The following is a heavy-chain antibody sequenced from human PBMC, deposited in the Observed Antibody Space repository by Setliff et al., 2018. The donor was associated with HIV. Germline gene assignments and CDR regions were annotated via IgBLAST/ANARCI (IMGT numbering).Heavy chain of an antibody. J-gene: IGHJ6*02. CDR2: ISITSSYI. D-gene: IGHD2-2*01. Sequence: GGSLRLSCIGSGFTFSAFSLIWARQAPGKGLEWLSYISITSSYIYYADSVKARFTISRDNAKKSLYLQMNSLRAEDTAIYYCARDLPCSTGCQGWGFGVDVWGQGTTVTVSS. V-gene: IGHV3-21*01. CDR1: GFTFSAFS. CDR3: ARDLPCSTGCQGWGFGVDV.